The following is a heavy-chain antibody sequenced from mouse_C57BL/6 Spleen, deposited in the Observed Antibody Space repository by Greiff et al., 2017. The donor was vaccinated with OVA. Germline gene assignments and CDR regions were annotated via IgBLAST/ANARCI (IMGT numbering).Heavy chain of an antibody. J-gene: IGHJ1*03. Sequence: EVQLQQSGPELVKPGASVKIPCKASGYTFTDYNMDWVKQSHGKSLEWIGDINPNNGGTIYNQKFKGKATSTVDKSSSTAYMELRSLTSEDTAVYYCARNDGYPYWYFDVWGTGTTVTVSS. CDR3: ARNDGYPYWYFDV. CDR2: INPNNGGT. CDR1: GYTFTDYN. V-gene: IGHV1-18*01. D-gene: IGHD2-3*01.